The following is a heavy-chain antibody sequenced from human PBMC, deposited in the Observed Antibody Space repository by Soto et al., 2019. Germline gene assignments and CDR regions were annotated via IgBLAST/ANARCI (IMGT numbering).Heavy chain of an antibody. J-gene: IGHJ6*02. CDR1: GGSISSGGYY. Sequence: QVQLQESGPGLVKPSQTLSLTCTVSGGSISSGGYYWSWIRQHPGKGLEWIGYICYSGSTYYNPSLKSRVTISVDTSKHQCSMKLRSVTAADTAVYYCAREMYTAMDTAYYYGMDVCGQGTTVPVSS. D-gene: IGHD5-18*01. CDR3: AREMYTAMDTAYYYGMDV. V-gene: IGHV4-31*03. CDR2: ICYSGST.